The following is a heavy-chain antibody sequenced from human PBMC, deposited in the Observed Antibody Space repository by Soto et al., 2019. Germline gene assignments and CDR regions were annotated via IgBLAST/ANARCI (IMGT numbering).Heavy chain of an antibody. CDR1: GVVFHCYL. CDR2: ATPYGRS. CDR3: TTSGRSWPDSFDF. D-gene: IGHD6-13*01. V-gene: IGHV4-34*01. Sequence: LETRSLTRPVSGVVFHCYLLNWVRQPPGKGLEWIGEATPYGRSKYNPALKSRVTISKDTSKNQFSLEVRSLTAADTAVYYCTTSGRSWPDSFDFWGQGAMVTVSS. J-gene: IGHJ3*01.